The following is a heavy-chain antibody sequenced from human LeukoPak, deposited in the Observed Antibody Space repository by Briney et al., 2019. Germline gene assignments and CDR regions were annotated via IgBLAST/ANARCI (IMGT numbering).Heavy chain of an antibody. J-gene: IGHJ4*02. CDR2: INPNSGGT. V-gene: IGHV1-2*02. Sequence: ASVKVSCKASGYTFTGYYMHWVRQAPGQGLEWMGWINPNSGGTNYAQKFQGRVTMTRDTSISTAYMELSRLRSDDTAVYYCASFNYDSSGYYAGSFDYWGQGTLVTVSS. CDR1: GYTFTGYY. CDR3: ASFNYDSSGYYAGSFDY. D-gene: IGHD3-22*01.